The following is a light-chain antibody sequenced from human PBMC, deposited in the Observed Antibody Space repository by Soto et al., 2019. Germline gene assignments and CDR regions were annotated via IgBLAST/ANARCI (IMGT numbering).Light chain of an antibody. CDR2: DAS. V-gene: IGKV1-13*02. J-gene: IGKJ1*01. CDR3: HQFNSYPRT. CDR1: QGISSA. Sequence: AIQLTQSPSSLSASVGDRVTITCRASQGISSALAWYQQKPGKAPKLLIYDASSLESGVPSRFSGSGSGPDFTLTISSLQPEDFATYYCHQFNSYPRTFGQGTKVEIK.